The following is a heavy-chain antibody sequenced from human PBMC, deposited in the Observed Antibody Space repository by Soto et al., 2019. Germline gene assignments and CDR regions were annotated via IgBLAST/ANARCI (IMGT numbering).Heavy chain of an antibody. CDR2: IIPIFGTT. D-gene: IGHD1-1*01. Sequence: QVQLVQSGAEVKKPGSSVKVSCKASGGTFNSYAIDWVRQAPGQGLEWMGGIIPIFGTTNYAQKLQGRVKLTADESTRTAYMELSILRSEDTAVYYCARGTVTGSEYNYYYYGMDVWGQGTTVTVSS. CDR1: GGTFNSYA. CDR3: ARGTVTGSEYNYYYYGMDV. J-gene: IGHJ6*02. V-gene: IGHV1-69*12.